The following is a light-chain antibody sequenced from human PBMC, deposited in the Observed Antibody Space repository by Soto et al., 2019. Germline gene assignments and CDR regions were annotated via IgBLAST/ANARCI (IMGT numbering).Light chain of an antibody. J-gene: IGKJ1*01. CDR2: DVS. CDR1: QNIRNW. CDR3: QQYDSYCT. Sequence: DIQMTQSPSTLSASIVDRVTITCRASQNIRNWLAWYQQKPGKAPKLLIYDVSSLESGVPPRFSGSGSGTDFTLTISGLQPDDFATYYCQQYDSYCTFGQGTKVDI. V-gene: IGKV1-5*01.